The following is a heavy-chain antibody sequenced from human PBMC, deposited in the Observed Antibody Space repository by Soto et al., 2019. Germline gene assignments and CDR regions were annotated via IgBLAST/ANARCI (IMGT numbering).Heavy chain of an antibody. D-gene: IGHD5-12*01. CDR2: IYYSGST. CDR1: GGSISSGDYY. J-gene: IGHJ4*02. Sequence: SETLSLTCTVSGGSISSGDYYWSWIRQPPGKGLEWIGYIYYSGSTNYNPSLKSRVTISVDTSKNQFSLKLSSVTAADTAVYYCATERGGYNLFDYWGQGTLVTVSS. CDR3: ATERGGYNLFDY. V-gene: IGHV4-61*08.